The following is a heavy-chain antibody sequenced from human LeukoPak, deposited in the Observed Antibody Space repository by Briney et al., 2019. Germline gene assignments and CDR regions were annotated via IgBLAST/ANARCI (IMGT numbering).Heavy chain of an antibody. D-gene: IGHD6-19*01. CDR1: GFTFSSFN. CDR2: ISSTSSLI. CDR3: ARYNSGWNDY. V-gene: IGHV3-21*01. J-gene: IGHJ4*02. Sequence: GGSLRLSCAASGFTFSSFNMNWVRQAPGKGLEWVSSISSTSSLIWYADSLKGRFTISRDNAKNSLYLQMDSLRAEDTAVYYCARYNSGWNDYWGRGTLVTVSS.